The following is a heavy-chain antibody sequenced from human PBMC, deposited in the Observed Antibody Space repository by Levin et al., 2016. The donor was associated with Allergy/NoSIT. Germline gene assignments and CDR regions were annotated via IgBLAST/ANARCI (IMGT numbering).Heavy chain of an antibody. Sequence: GESLKISCAASGFTVSSNYMSWVRQAPGKGLECVSVIYNSGSTFYADSVRGRFSISRDDSKNTVYLHMNNLRAEDTAVYYCAAEVGDILIGYNHWGQGTLVTVSS. CDR2: IYNSGST. CDR1: GFTVSSNY. CDR3: AAEVGDILIGYNH. J-gene: IGHJ5*02. V-gene: IGHV3-53*01. D-gene: IGHD3-9*01.